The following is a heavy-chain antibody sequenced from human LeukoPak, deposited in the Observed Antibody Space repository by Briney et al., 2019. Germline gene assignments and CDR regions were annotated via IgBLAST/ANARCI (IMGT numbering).Heavy chain of an antibody. CDR3: ARGRGIAARPLHYYYGMDV. CDR2: INHSGST. J-gene: IGHJ6*02. CDR1: GGSISSGGYY. D-gene: IGHD6-6*01. Sequence: SETLSLTCTVSGGSISSGGYYWSWIRQPPGKGLEWIGEINHSGSTNYNPSLKSRVTISVDTSKNQFSLKLSSVTAADTAVYYCARGRGIAARPLHYYYGMDVWGQGTTVTVSS. V-gene: IGHV4-39*07.